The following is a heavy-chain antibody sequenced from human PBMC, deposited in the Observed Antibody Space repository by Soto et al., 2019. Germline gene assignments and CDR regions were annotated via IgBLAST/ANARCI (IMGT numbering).Heavy chain of an antibody. Sequence: SETLSLTCSVSGGSIRSSHTSTYWTWIRQPPGKGLEWIAYIYHNGNTAYNPSLKSRITISVDSSKNQFSLKMNSVTAADTAVYYCARLNRNCGRYCYIDLWGPGILVTVSS. J-gene: IGHJ4*02. V-gene: IGHV4-61*01. CDR2: IYHNGNT. D-gene: IGHD2-21*02. CDR1: GGSIRSSHTSTY. CDR3: ARLNRNCGRYCYIDL.